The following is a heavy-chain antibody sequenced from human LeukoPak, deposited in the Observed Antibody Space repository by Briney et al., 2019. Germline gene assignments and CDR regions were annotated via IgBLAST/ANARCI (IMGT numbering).Heavy chain of an antibody. Sequence: GGSLRLSCAASGFPISSFWMHWVRQVPGKGLVWVSRNKGDGTSSSYADSVKGRFTISRDNAKNTIYLQLNSLRVDDTAVYYCMRDRRYYGMDVWGQGTTVTVSS. CDR2: NKGDGTSS. J-gene: IGHJ6*02. CDR1: GFPISSFW. V-gene: IGHV3-74*01. D-gene: IGHD1-14*01. CDR3: MRDRRYYGMDV.